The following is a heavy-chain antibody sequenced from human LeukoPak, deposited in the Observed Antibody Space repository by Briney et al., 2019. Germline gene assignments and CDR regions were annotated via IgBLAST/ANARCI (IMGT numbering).Heavy chain of an antibody. CDR3: ARAPARGSYKKGYYFDY. D-gene: IGHD1-26*01. CDR2: IYHSGST. CDR1: SYSISSGYY. Sequence: PSETLSLTCTVSSYSISSGYYWGWIRPPPGKGLEWIGSIYHSGSTYYNASLKSRVTISVDTSKNQFYLKLSSVTAADTAVYYCARAPARGSYKKGYYFDYWGQGTLVTVSS. J-gene: IGHJ4*02. V-gene: IGHV4-38-2*02.